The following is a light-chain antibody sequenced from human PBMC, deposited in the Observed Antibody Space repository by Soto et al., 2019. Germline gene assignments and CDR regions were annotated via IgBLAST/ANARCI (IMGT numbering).Light chain of an antibody. CDR2: FGS. Sequence: DIVMTQIPVSLPVTPGEPASISCKSSQSLLHSHGYNYMDWYLQTKGQPPQILIYFGSYRASGVPDRFSGSGSGTNFTLRLSSVETDDFGIYYCMQALQVPITFGQGTRLEIK. J-gene: IGKJ5*01. CDR1: QSLLHSHGYNY. V-gene: IGKV2-28*01. CDR3: MQALQVPIT.